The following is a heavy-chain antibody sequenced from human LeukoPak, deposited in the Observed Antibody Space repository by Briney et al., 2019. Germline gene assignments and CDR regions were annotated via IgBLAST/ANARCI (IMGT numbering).Heavy chain of an antibody. D-gene: IGHD2/OR15-2a*01. CDR3: ARDQNTGDYYYYYMDV. Sequence: GGSLRLSCAASGFTFSSYWMSWVRQAPGKGLEWVANIKQDGSEKYYVDSVKGRFTISRDNAKNSLYLQMNSLRAEDTAVYYCARDQNTGDYYYYYMDVWGKGTTVTISS. CDR1: GFTFSSYW. CDR2: IKQDGSEK. J-gene: IGHJ6*03. V-gene: IGHV3-7*01.